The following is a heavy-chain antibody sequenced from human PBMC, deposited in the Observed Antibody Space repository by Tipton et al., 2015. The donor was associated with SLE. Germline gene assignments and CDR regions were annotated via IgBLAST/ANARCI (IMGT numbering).Heavy chain of an antibody. CDR1: GGSISSGGYY. CDR3: ARDRYPLLFDY. CDR2: IYYSGST. Sequence: LRLSCAASGGSISSGGYYWSWIRQHPGKGLEWIGHIYYSGSTYYNPSLKSRVTISVDTSKNQFSLKLSSVTAADTAVYYCARDRYPLLFDYWGQGTLVTVSS. D-gene: IGHD2-2*01. V-gene: IGHV4-31*02. J-gene: IGHJ4*02.